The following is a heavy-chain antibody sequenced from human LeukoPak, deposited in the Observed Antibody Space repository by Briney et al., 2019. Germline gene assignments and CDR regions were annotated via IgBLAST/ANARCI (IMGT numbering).Heavy chain of an antibody. CDR2: TSSSSSYT. V-gene: IGHV3-11*06. J-gene: IGHJ4*02. Sequence: GGSLRLSCAASGFTFSDYYMSWIRQAPGKGLEWVSYTSSSSSYTNYADSVKGRFTISRDNAKNLLYLQMNSLRAEDTAVYYCARDRHTNGQFDYWGQGTLVTVSS. D-gene: IGHD2-8*01. CDR3: ARDRHTNGQFDY. CDR1: GFTFSDYY.